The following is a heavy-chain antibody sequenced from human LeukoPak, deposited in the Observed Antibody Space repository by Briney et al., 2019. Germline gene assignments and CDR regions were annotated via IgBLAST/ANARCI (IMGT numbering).Heavy chain of an antibody. Sequence: SETLSLTCTVSGGSISSYYWSWIRQPPGKGLEWIGYIYYSGSTNYNPSPKSRVTISVDTSKNQFSLKLSSVTAADTAVYYCARSVGSGSKTSFDYWGQGTLVTVSS. D-gene: IGHD6-19*01. CDR1: GGSISSYY. J-gene: IGHJ4*02. V-gene: IGHV4-59*01. CDR3: ARSVGSGSKTSFDY. CDR2: IYYSGST.